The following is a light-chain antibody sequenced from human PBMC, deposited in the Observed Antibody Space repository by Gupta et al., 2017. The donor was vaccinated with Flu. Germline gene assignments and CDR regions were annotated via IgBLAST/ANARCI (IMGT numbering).Light chain of an antibody. CDR2: EAS. V-gene: IGKV1-33*01. CDR3: QQYENLPYT. J-gene: IGKJ2*01. CDR1: QDINRY. Sequence: DIQMTQSLSSLSASVGDRVTITCQASQDINRYLNWYQQKPGKAPKLLIYEASNLETGVPSSFSGSGSGTDFTFTITSLQPEDIATYYCQQYENLPYTFGQGTKLEI.